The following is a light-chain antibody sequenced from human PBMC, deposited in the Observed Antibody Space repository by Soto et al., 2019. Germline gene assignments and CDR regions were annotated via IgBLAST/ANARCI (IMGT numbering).Light chain of an antibody. J-gene: IGKJ1*01. CDR2: GAS. Sequence: ETVMTQSPATLSVSPGERATLSCRASQSVYSSLAWYQQKPGQAPRLLIYGASTRATGIPARFSGSGSGTDFTLTISSLQPEDFATYYCQQSFSSPPWTFGQGTKVDIK. CDR3: QQSFSSPPWT. CDR1: QSVYSS. V-gene: IGKV3-15*01.